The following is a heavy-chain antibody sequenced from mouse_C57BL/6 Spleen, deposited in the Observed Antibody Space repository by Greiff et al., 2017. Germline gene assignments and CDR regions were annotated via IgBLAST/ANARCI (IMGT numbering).Heavy chain of an antibody. CDR3: ARDQSYWYFDV. J-gene: IGHJ1*03. V-gene: IGHV5-16*01. Sequence: EVKLVESEGGLVQPGSSMKLSCTASGFTFSDYYMAWVRQVPEKGLEWVANINYDGSSTYYLDSLKSRFIISRDNAKNILYLQMSSLKSEDTATYYCARDQSYWYFDVWGTGTTVTVSS. CDR2: INYDGSST. CDR1: GFTFSDYY.